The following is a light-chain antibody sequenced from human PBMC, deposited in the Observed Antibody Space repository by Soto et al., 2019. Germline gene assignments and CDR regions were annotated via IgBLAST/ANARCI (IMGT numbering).Light chain of an antibody. CDR3: NSYTSSSTRV. CDR2: EVN. Sequence: QSALTQTASVSGSPGQSITISCTGTSSDVGGYNYVSWYQQHPGKGPKLLIYEVNNRPSGVSNRFSGSKSGNTASLTISGLQAEDEADYYCNSYTSSSTRVFGGGTKVTVL. CDR1: SSDVGGYNY. J-gene: IGLJ2*01. V-gene: IGLV2-14*01.